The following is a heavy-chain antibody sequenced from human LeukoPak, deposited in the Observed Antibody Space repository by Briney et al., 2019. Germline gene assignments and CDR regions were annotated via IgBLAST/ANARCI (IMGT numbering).Heavy chain of an antibody. CDR3: ARSMVLIAAAGKGFDY. CDR2: MIHSGST. V-gene: IGHV4-34*12. Sequence: SETLSLTCAVYGGSFSGYSWSWIRQPPGKGLEWVGEMIHSGSTNYNPSLKSRVTISVDTSKNQFSLKVSSVTAADTAVYYCARSMVLIAAAGKGFDYWGQETLVTVSS. D-gene: IGHD6-13*01. CDR1: GGSFSGYS. J-gene: IGHJ4*02.